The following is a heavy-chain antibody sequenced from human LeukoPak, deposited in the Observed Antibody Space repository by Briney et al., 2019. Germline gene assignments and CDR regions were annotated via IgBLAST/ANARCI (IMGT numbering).Heavy chain of an antibody. J-gene: IGHJ3*02. Sequence: SETLSLTCTVSGGSISSYYWSWIRQPPGKGLEWIGYIYYSGSTNYNPSLKSRVTISVDTSKNQFSLKLSSVTAADTAVYYCARVPTPRHGSGGSSGDYAFDIWGQGTMVTVSS. D-gene: IGHD3-10*01. CDR1: GGSISSYY. V-gene: IGHV4-59*01. CDR2: IYYSGST. CDR3: ARVPTPRHGSGGSSGDYAFDI.